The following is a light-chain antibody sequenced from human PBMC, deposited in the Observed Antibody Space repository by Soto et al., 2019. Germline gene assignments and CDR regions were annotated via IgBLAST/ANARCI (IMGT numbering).Light chain of an antibody. CDR1: RTNIGSNT. J-gene: IGLJ2*01. CDR2: SNN. CDR3: ATWDDSLNGHVV. V-gene: IGLV1-44*01. Sequence: QSALTQPPSESGTPGQRVTISCSGSRTNIGSNTVNWYQQLPGTAPKFLIYSNNKRPSGVPKRFSGSKSGTSASLAISGLQSEDEDDYYCATWDDSLNGHVVFGGGTKLTVL.